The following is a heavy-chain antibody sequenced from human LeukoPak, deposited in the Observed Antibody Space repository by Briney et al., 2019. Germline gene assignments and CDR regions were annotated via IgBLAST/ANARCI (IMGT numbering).Heavy chain of an antibody. V-gene: IGHV4-34*01. D-gene: IGHD3-3*01. CDR3: ARVRDFSFNWFDP. CDR2: INHSGST. CDR1: GGSFSGHY. Sequence: SETLSLTCAVYGGSFSGHYWSWIRQPPGKGLEWIGEINHSGSTNYNPSLKSRATISVDTSKNQFSLKLSSVTAADTAVYYCARVRDFSFNWFDPWGQGTLVTVSS. J-gene: IGHJ5*02.